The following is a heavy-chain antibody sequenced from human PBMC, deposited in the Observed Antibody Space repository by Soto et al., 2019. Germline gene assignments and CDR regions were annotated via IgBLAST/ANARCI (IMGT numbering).Heavy chain of an antibody. CDR2: IYSNGRT. J-gene: IGHJ4*02. CDR3: TSGVNWNDVSDY. D-gene: IGHD1-1*01. CDR1: GGSISSYY. Sequence: SETLSLTCTVSGGSISSYYWTWIRQPPGKGLEWIGYIYSNGRTNYNPSLKSRVTISVDTSKNQFSLKLRSVTAADTAVYYCTSGVNWNDVSDYWGQGTLVTVS. V-gene: IGHV4-59*01.